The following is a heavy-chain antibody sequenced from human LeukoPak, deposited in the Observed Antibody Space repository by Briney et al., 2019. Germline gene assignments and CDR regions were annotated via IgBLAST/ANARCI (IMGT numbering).Heavy chain of an antibody. Sequence: PGGSLRLSCEGSGFTFSNYWMGWVRQAPGKGLQWVANIKTDGSEKYYVDSVKGRFTISRDNAKNSLYLQMNSLRAEDTAVYYCAREGITIFGVVITWGQGTLVTVSS. CDR2: IKTDGSEK. D-gene: IGHD3-3*01. V-gene: IGHV3-7*01. CDR3: AREGITIFGVVIT. CDR1: GFTFSNYW. J-gene: IGHJ4*02.